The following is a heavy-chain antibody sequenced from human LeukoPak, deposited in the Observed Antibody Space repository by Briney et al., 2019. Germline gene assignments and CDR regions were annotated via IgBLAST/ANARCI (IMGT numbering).Heavy chain of an antibody. Sequence: SVQVSCKASGGTLSSYAISWVRQAPGQGLEWMGGIIPIFGTANYAQKFQGRVTITADESTSTAYMELSSLRSEDTAVYYCARGGGYCSGGSCNYFDYWGQGTLVTVSS. CDR2: IIPIFGTA. CDR3: ARGGGYCSGGSCNYFDY. V-gene: IGHV1-69*13. J-gene: IGHJ4*02. CDR1: GGTLSSYA. D-gene: IGHD2-15*01.